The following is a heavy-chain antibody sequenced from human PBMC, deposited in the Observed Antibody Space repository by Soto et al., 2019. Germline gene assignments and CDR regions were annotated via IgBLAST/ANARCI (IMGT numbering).Heavy chain of an antibody. CDR3: AREGYCSVDSCYPDV. J-gene: IGHJ6*02. Sequence: GGSLRLSCAASGFTFSSYGMHWVRQAPGKWLEWVAVIWYDGGNKYYAYSVKGRFTISRDNSKNTLYLQMNSLRAEDTAVYYFAREGYCSVDSCYPDVWGQGTTVTVSS. D-gene: IGHD2-15*01. CDR2: IWYDGGNK. V-gene: IGHV3-33*01. CDR1: GFTFSSYG.